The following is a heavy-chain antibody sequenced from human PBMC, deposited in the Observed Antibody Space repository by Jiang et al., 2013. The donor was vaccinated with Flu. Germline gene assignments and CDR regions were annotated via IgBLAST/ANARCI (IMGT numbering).Heavy chain of an antibody. Sequence: GAEVKKPGASIKVSCKTSGHTFTNYGVTWVRQAPGQGLEWIGWISGYSGHTDYAQKFQGRVTMTTDTATSTASMELRSLTSGDTAVYFCAREGYREVDYWGQGTRVTVSS. D-gene: IGHD5-18*01. CDR2: ISGYSGHT. CDR3: AREGYREVDY. J-gene: IGHJ4*02. CDR1: GHTFTNYG. V-gene: IGHV1-18*04.